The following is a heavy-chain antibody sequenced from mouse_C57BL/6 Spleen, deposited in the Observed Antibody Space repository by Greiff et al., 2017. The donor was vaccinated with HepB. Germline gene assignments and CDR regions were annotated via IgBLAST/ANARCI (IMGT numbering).Heavy chain of an antibody. CDR2: ISSGGSYT. Sequence: EVHLVESGGDLVKPGGSLKLSCAASGFTFSSYGMSWVRQTPDKRLEWVATISSGGSYTYYPDSVKGRFTISRDNAKNTLYLQMSSLKSEDTAMYYCADYDYDGGYAMDYWGQGTSVTVSS. D-gene: IGHD2-4*01. CDR1: GFTFSSYG. CDR3: ADYDYDGGYAMDY. V-gene: IGHV5-6*01. J-gene: IGHJ4*01.